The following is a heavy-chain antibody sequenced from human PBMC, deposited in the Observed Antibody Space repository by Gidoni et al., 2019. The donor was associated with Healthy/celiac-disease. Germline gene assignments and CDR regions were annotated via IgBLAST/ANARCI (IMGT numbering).Heavy chain of an antibody. Sequence: EVQLVESGGGLVQPGRSLRLSCTASGFTFGDYAMSWFRQAPGKGLEWVGFIRSKAYGGTTEYAASVKGRFTISRDDSKSIAYLQMNSLKTEDTAVYYCTRQYLLGYSSSWYGPRVSYYYGMDVWGQGTTVTVSS. V-gene: IGHV3-49*03. CDR1: GFTFGDYA. CDR2: IRSKAYGGTT. J-gene: IGHJ6*02. CDR3: TRQYLLGYSSSWYGPRVSYYYGMDV. D-gene: IGHD6-13*01.